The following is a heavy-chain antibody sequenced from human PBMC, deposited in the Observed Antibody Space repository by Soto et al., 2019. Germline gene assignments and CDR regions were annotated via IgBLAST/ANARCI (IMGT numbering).Heavy chain of an antibody. Sequence: QVQLVESGGGVVQPGRSLRLSCAASGFTFSSYGMHWVRQAPGKGLEWVAVIWYDGSNKYYADSVEGRFTISRDNSKNTLYLQMNSLRADDTAVYYCARVSTVTQEFDFLGQGTLVTVSS. D-gene: IGHD4-17*01. CDR3: ARVSTVTQEFDF. CDR2: IWYDGSNK. CDR1: GFTFSSYG. J-gene: IGHJ4*02. V-gene: IGHV3-33*01.